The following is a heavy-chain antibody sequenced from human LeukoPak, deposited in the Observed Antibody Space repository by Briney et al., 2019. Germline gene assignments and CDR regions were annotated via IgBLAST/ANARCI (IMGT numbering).Heavy chain of an antibody. CDR3: AGHRPYYYGWGSYYFHS. J-gene: IGHJ4*02. Sequence: TLSLTCTVSGGSISSYYWSWIRQPPGKGLEWIGYIYYSGSTNYNPSLKSRVTISVDTSKNQFSLKLSSVTAADTAVYYFAGHRPYYYGWGSYYFHSGARGPLVPVPS. V-gene: IGHV4-59*08. D-gene: IGHD3-10*01. CDR1: GGSISSYY. CDR2: IYYSGST.